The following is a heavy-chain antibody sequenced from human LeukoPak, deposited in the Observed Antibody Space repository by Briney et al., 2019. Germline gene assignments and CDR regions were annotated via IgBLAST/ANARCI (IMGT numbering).Heavy chain of an antibody. CDR2: ISGSGATS. V-gene: IGHV3-23*01. CDR3: AKDRIVLTVYAFDS. J-gene: IGHJ4*02. Sequence: GGSLRLSCAASGFTFSKYAMNWVRQLPGKGLEWVSVISGSGATSSYADSLQGRFTISRDNSKNTVYLQMNSLRPEDTAVYYCAKDRIVLTVYAFDSWGQGSLVTVSS. CDR1: GFTFSKYA. D-gene: IGHD2-8*01.